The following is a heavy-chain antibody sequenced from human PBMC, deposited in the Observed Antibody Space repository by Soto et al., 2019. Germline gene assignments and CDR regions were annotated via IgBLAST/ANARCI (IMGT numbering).Heavy chain of an antibody. V-gene: IGHV3-48*01. D-gene: IGHD4-17*01. CDR2: ISSSSSTI. Sequence: EVQLVESGGGLVQPAGSLRLSCAASGFIFSSYSMNWVRPAPGKGLEWVSYISSSSSTIYYADSVKGRFTISRDNAKNSLYLQMNSLRAEDTAVYYCARADYGDYGIDYWGQGTLVTVSS. CDR3: ARADYGDYGIDY. CDR1: GFIFSSYS. J-gene: IGHJ4*02.